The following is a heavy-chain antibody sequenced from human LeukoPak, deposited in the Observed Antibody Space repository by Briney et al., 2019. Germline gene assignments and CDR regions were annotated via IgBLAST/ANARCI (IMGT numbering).Heavy chain of an antibody. V-gene: IGHV3-53*01. Sequence: PGGSLRLSCAASGFIVSDNYMAWVREAPGKGLEWVSLIYSGGDTHYAASVRGRFNISRDNSRNTLYLQMDSLRAEDTALYYCARDDNAFDIWGQGTMVTVSS. CDR2: IYSGGDT. CDR3: ARDDNAFDI. J-gene: IGHJ3*02. CDR1: GFIVSDNY.